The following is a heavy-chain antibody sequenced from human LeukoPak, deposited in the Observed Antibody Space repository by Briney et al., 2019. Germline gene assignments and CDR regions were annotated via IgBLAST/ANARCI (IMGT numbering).Heavy chain of an antibody. CDR1: GFTFSSYS. CDR2: IRGSGGGT. J-gene: IGHJ4*02. V-gene: IGHV3-23*01. Sequence: GGSLRLSCAASGFTFSSYSMTWVRQAPGKGLEWVANIRGSGGGTYYAESVKGRFTISRDNAKNTLYLQMTSLRAEDTAVYYCARGQEDSSNYRPWDYWGQGTLVTVSS. D-gene: IGHD2-2*01. CDR3: ARGQEDSSNYRPWDY.